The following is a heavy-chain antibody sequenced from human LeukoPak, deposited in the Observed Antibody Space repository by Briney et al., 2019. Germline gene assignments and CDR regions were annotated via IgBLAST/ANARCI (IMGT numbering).Heavy chain of an antibody. V-gene: IGHV4-59*01. CDR1: GGSISSYY. D-gene: IGHD3-10*01. CDR3: ATCDNYGSLDYGMDV. CDR2: IYYSGST. J-gene: IGHJ6*02. Sequence: PSETLSLTCTASGGSISSYYWSWIRQPPGKGLEWIGYIYYSGSTSYNPSLKSRVTISVDTSKNQFSLKLSSVTAADTAVYYCATCDNYGSLDYGMDVWGQGTTVTVSS.